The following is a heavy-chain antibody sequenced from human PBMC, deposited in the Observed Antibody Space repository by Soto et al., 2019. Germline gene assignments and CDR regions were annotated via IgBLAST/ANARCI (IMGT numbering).Heavy chain of an antibody. D-gene: IGHD3-22*01. CDR2: IYHSGST. CDR3: ARWDSSDYGFDY. Sequence: SETLSLTCAVSGYSISIGYYCGCIRQPPGKGLEWIGSIYHSGSTYYNPSLKSRVTISVDTSKNQFSLKLSSVTAADTAVYYCARWDSSDYGFDYWGQGTLVTVSS. CDR1: GYSISIGYY. J-gene: IGHJ4*02. V-gene: IGHV4-38-2*01.